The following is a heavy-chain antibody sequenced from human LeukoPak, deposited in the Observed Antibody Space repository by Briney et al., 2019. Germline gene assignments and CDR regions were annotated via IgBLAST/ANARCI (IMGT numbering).Heavy chain of an antibody. V-gene: IGHV3-30*02. CDR3: AKGTVGAYEIDY. D-gene: IGHD1-26*01. CDR2: IRYDGNNK. Sequence: GGSLRLSCAASGFTFSSYGLHWVRQAPGRGLEWVAFIRYDGNNKYYADSVKGRFTISRDNSKNTLYLQMNSLRTEDTAVYYCAKGTVGAYEIDYWGQGTLVTVSS. CDR1: GFTFSSYG. J-gene: IGHJ4*02.